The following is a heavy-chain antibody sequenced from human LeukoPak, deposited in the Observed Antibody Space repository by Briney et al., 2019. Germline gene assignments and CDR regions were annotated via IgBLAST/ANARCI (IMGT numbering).Heavy chain of an antibody. D-gene: IGHD3-16*01. CDR1: GASISSYY. Sequence: SETLSLTCTVSGASISSYYWSWIRHPPGKGLECIGYIYYSGSTNYNPSLNSRVTISVDTSKNQFSLKLSSVTAADTAVYYCASSLSLIPYYFDYWGQGTLVTVSS. CDR3: ASSLSLIPYYFDY. CDR2: IYYSGST. J-gene: IGHJ4*02. V-gene: IGHV4-59*01.